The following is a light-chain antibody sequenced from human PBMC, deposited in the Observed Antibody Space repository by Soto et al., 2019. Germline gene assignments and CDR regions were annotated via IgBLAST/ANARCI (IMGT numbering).Light chain of an antibody. CDR1: QDINIY. Sequence: DIQMTQSPSSLFASVGDRGTITFQATQDINIYLNWYQQKPGKAPNLLIYDASNLEIGVPSRFSGSGSGTHFTFTISSLQTEDIGTYYCQQYDILPITFGRGTRLEI. J-gene: IGKJ5*01. V-gene: IGKV1-33*01. CDR2: DAS. CDR3: QQYDILPIT.